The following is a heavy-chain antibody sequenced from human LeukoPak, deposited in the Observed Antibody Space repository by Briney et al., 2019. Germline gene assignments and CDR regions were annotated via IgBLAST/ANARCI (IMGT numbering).Heavy chain of an antibody. D-gene: IGHD3-22*01. Sequence: GGSLRLSCAASGFTFSSYAMSWVRQAPGKGLEWVSAISGSGGSTYYADSAKGRFTISRDNSKNTLYLQMNSLRAEDTAVYYCAKGAMHYYDSSGYNYFDYWGQGTLVTVSS. J-gene: IGHJ4*02. CDR1: GFTFSSYA. CDR3: AKGAMHYYDSSGYNYFDY. CDR2: ISGSGGST. V-gene: IGHV3-23*01.